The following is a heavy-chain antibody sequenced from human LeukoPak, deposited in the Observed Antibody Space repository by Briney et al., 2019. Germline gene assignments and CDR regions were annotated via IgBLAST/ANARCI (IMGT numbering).Heavy chain of an antibody. CDR3: AKSGSYFINNFDY. CDR2: LSDSGTNT. J-gene: IGHJ4*02. CDR1: GFTFTIYA. Sequence: GSLRLSCAASGFTFTIYAMSWVRQAPGKGLEWVSTLSDSGTNTYYADSVKGRFTISRDNSKNTLYLQMNSLRAEDTAVYYCAKSGSYFINNFDYWGQGTLVTVSS. D-gene: IGHD1-26*01. V-gene: IGHV3-23*01.